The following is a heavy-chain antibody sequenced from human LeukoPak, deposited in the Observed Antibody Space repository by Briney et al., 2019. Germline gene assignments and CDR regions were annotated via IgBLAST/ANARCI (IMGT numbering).Heavy chain of an antibody. V-gene: IGHV3-9*01. CDR2: ISWNSGSI. J-gene: IGHJ3*02. D-gene: IGHD6-19*01. CDR1: GFTFDDYA. CDR3: AKPPSGIAVAGTAAFDI. Sequence: GGSLRLSCAASGFTFDDYAMHWVRQAPGKGLEWVSGISWNSGSIGYADSVKGRFTISRDNAKNSLYLQMNSLRAEDTALYYCAKPPSGIAVAGTAAFDIWGQGTMVTVSS.